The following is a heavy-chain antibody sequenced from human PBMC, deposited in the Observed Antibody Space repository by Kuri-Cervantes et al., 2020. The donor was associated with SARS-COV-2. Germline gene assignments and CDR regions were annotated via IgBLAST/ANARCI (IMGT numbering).Heavy chain of an antibody. D-gene: IGHD5-24*01. CDR2: ISWDDDK. V-gene: IGHV2-5*02. CDR1: GFSLGPSGVG. CDR3: AHRRGNTSRDGFDP. Sequence: SGPPLVHPPQTLSLHCNFSGFSLGPSGVGVGWIRQPPGKALEWHALISWDDDKSYSPSLKSRLTITKDTSKNQLVLTMTNMDPVDTSTYYCAHRRGNTSRDGFDPWGQGTLVTVSS. J-gene: IGHJ5*02.